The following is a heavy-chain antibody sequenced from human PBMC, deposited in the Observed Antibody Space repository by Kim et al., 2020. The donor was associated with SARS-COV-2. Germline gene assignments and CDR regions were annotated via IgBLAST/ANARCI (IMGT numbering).Heavy chain of an antibody. V-gene: IGHV3-23*01. CDR3: AKDPGSSGWYRYYFDY. J-gene: IGHJ4*02. D-gene: IGHD6-19*01. CDR1: GFTFSSYA. Sequence: GGSLRLSCAASGFTFSSYAMSWVRQAPGKGLEWVSAISGSGGSTYYADSVKGRFTISRDNSKNTLYLQMNSLRAEDTAVYYCAKDPGSSGWYRYYFDYGGQGTLVTVSS. CDR2: ISGSGGST.